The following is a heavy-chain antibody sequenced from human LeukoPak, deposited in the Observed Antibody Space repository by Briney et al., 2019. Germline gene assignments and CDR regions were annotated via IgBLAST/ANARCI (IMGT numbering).Heavy chain of an antibody. J-gene: IGHJ4*02. CDR3: ARDSKPMKTYYYDSSPPPPYYFDY. D-gene: IGHD3-22*01. V-gene: IGHV3-48*03. Sequence: GGSLRLSCAASGFTFSSYEMNWVRQAPGKGLEWVSYISSSGSTIYYADSVKGRFTISRDNAKNSLYLQMNSLRAEDTAVYYCARDSKPMKTYYYDSSPPPPYYFDYWGRGTLVTVSS. CDR2: ISSSGSTI. CDR1: GFTFSSYE.